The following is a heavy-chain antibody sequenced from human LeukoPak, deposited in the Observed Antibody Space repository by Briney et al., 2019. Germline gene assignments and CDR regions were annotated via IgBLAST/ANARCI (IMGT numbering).Heavy chain of an antibody. CDR1: GGSISSYY. Sequence: SETLSLTCTVSGGSISSYYWSWIRQPPGEGLEWIGYIYCSGSTNYNPSLKSRVTISVDTSKNQFSLKLSSVTAADTAVYYCARHFPDETHSSNFDYWGQGTLVTVSS. V-gene: IGHV4-59*01. J-gene: IGHJ4*02. CDR2: IYCSGST. CDR3: ARHFPDETHSSNFDY. D-gene: IGHD3-3*02.